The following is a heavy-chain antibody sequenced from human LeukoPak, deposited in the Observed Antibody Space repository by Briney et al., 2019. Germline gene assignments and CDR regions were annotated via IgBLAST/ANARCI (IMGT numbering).Heavy chain of an antibody. V-gene: IGHV3-48*03. CDR3: AKGSGSYSRYYYYYMDV. Sequence: GGSLRLSCAASGFTFSSFEMNWVRQAPGKGLEWVSHISSSGTTIYDADSVKGRFTISRDNAKNSLYLQMNSLRAEDTAAYYCAKGSGSYSRYYYYYMDVWGKGTTVTVSS. D-gene: IGHD3-10*01. J-gene: IGHJ6*03. CDR1: GFTFSSFE. CDR2: ISSSGTTI.